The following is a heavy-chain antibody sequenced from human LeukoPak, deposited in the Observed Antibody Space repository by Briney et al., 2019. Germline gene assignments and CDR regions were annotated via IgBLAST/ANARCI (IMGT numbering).Heavy chain of an antibody. V-gene: IGHV1-69*06. CDR1: GGTFSNSG. CDR2: IFLRIRSP. J-gene: IGHJ4*02. Sequence: SVRVSCKSSGGTFSNSGFTWVRQAPGQGPEWMGVIFLRIRSPPYAQRFQDRMTITADRSANITYLDLTGLTSDDTAVYYCARGSSGSHTLDDWGQGTLVVVSS. D-gene: IGHD6-19*01. CDR3: ARGSSGSHTLDD.